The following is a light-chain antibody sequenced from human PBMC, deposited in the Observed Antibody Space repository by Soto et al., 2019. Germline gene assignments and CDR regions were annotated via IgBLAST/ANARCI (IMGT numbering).Light chain of an antibody. Sequence: EIVLTQSPATLSLSPGERATLSCRASQSVSSYLAWYQQKPGQAPRLLIDDASNRATGIPARFSGSGSGTDFHLTISSLEPEDYAVYYCQQRSNWPTFGQGTKVEIK. CDR3: QQRSNWPT. CDR2: DAS. J-gene: IGKJ1*01. V-gene: IGKV3-11*01. CDR1: QSVSSY.